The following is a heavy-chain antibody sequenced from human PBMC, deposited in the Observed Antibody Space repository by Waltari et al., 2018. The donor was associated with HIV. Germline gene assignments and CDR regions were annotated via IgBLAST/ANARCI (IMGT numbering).Heavy chain of an antibody. CDR2: RNSDRSST. Sequence: EVQLVESGGGLVQPGGSLRLSCAASGFTFSSYCMRWVRLAPGKGRVGGWRRNSDRSSTSYADSVNGRFTISRDNAKNTLYLQMNCLRAEDTAVYYCARDQRYCSGGYCYNDYWGQGTLVTVSS. CDR1: GFTFSSYC. J-gene: IGHJ4*02. D-gene: IGHD2-15*01. CDR3: ARDQRYCSGGYCYNDY. V-gene: IGHV3-74*01.